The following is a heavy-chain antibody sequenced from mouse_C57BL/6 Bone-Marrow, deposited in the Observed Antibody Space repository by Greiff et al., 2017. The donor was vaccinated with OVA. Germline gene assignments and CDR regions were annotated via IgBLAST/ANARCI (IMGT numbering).Heavy chain of an antibody. Sequence: EVMLVESGAELVRPGASVKLSCTASGFNIKDDYMHWVKQRPEQGLEWIGWIDPENGDTEYASKFQGKATITADTSSNTAYLQLSSLTSEDTAVYYCTTSGTTVVARYFDVWGTGTTVTVSS. CDR2: IDPENGDT. V-gene: IGHV14-4*01. CDR3: TTSGTTVVARYFDV. CDR1: GFNIKDDY. J-gene: IGHJ1*03. D-gene: IGHD1-1*01.